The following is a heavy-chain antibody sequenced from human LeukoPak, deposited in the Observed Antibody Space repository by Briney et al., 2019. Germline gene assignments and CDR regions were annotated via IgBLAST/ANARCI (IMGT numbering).Heavy chain of an antibody. J-gene: IGHJ4*02. V-gene: IGHV1-18*01. CDR1: GYTFTSYG. Sequence: ASVKVSCKASGYTFTSYGISWARQAPGQGLEWMGWISAYNGNTNYAQKLQGRVTMTTDTSTSTAYMELRSLRSDDTAVYYCARAQPRLYGGNSVGRNFDYWGQGTLVTVSS. CDR2: ISAYNGNT. D-gene: IGHD4-23*01. CDR3: ARAQPRLYGGNSVGRNFDY.